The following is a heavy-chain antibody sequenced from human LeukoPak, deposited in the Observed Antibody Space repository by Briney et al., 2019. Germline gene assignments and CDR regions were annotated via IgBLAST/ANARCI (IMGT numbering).Heavy chain of an antibody. J-gene: IGHJ4*02. CDR3: AKTTAGYSSGRYPGWPVDY. D-gene: IGHD6-19*01. Sequence: GGSLRLSCAASGFTFRSYAIYWVRQAPGKGLEWVSGISGSSGDTYFADSVKGRFTISRDNSKNTVFLQMDSLRAEDTAVYYCAKTTAGYSSGRYPGWPVDYWGQGTLVTVSP. CDR2: ISGSSGDT. CDR1: GFTFRSYA. V-gene: IGHV3-23*01.